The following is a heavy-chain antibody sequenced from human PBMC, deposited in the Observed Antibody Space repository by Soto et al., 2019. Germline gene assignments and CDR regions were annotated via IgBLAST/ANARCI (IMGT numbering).Heavy chain of an antibody. D-gene: IGHD3-3*01. J-gene: IGHJ3*02. CDR1: GGSFSSYY. V-gene: IGHV4-39*01. CDR3: ARQRYDFWSGYYNGDAFDI. CDR2: IYYSGST. Sequence: SETLSLTCAVYGGSFSSYYWGWIRQPPGKGLEWIGSIYYSGSTYYNPSLKSRVTISVDTSKNQFSLKLSSVTAADTAVYYCARQRYDFWSGYYNGDAFDIWGQGTMVTVSS.